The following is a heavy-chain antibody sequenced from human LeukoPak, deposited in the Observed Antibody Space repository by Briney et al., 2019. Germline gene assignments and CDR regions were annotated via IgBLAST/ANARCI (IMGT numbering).Heavy chain of an antibody. Sequence: KPSETLSRTCAVYGGSFNDYYWSWIRQSPGKGLEWIGEINHSGSTNYNPSLKSRVTISVDTSKNQFSLRLSSVTAADTAVYYCASLTPVTTSDYWGQGTLVTVSS. CDR3: ASLTPVTTSDY. CDR2: INHSGST. CDR1: GGSFNDYY. V-gene: IGHV4-34*01. D-gene: IGHD4-17*01. J-gene: IGHJ4*02.